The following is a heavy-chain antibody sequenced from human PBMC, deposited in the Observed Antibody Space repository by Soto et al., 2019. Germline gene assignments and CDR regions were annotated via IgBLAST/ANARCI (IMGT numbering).Heavy chain of an antibody. D-gene: IGHD1-26*01. CDR2: ISRDGSNE. CDR1: GFTFSSYV. Sequence: QVQLVESGGGVVQPGRSLRLSCAASGFTFSSYVIHWVRQTPDKGLEWVAFISRDGSNEYYADSVKGRFTISRDNSKNTLYREMSSLCADDTAVYYCARDVEGGSDCDLGNWGQGTLVTVSS. CDR3: ARDVEGGSDCDLGN. J-gene: IGHJ4*02. V-gene: IGHV3-30*04.